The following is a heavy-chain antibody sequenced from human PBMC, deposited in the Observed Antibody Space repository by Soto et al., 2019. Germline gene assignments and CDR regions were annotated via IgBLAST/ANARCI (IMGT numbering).Heavy chain of an antibody. CDR1: GGSISSGGYY. CDR2: IYYSGST. CDR3: ASLPYGSGIHYFDY. Sequence: PSETLSLTCTVSGGSISSGGYYWSWIRQHPGKGLEWIGYIYYSGSTYYNPSLKSRVTISVDTSKNQFSLKLSSVTAADTALYYCASLPYGSGIHYFDYWGQGTLVTVSS. V-gene: IGHV4-31*03. J-gene: IGHJ4*02. D-gene: IGHD3-10*01.